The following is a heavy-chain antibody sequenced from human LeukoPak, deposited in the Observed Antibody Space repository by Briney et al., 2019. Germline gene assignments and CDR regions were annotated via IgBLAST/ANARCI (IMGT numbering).Heavy chain of an antibody. CDR2: ISSSSCI. CDR3: ARAPRDYGEVDY. CDR1: GFTFSSYS. J-gene: IGHJ4*02. Sequence: GGSLRLSCAASGFTFSSYSMNWVRQAPGKGLEWVSSISSSSCIYYADSVKGRFTISRDNAKNSLYLQMNSLRAEDTAVYYCARAPRDYGEVDYWGQGTLVTVSS. V-gene: IGHV3-21*01. D-gene: IGHD4-17*01.